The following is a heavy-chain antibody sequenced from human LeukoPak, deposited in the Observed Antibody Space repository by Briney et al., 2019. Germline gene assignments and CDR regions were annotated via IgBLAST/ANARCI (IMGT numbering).Heavy chain of an antibody. CDR1: GFTFSSYG. V-gene: IGHV3-30*02. Sequence: LAGGSLRLSCAASGFTFSSYGMSWVRQARGKGLEWVAFIRYDGSNKYYADSVKGRFTISRDNSKNTLYLQMNSLRAEDTAVYYCARALHDSSGYDYWGQGTLVTVSS. CDR2: IRYDGSNK. CDR3: ARALHDSSGYDY. D-gene: IGHD3-22*01. J-gene: IGHJ4*02.